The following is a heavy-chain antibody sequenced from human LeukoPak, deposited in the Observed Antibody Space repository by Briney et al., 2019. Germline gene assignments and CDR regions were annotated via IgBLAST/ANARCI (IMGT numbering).Heavy chain of an antibody. V-gene: IGHV1-69*13. CDR1: GGTFSSYA. CDR2: IIPIFGTA. D-gene: IGHD3-10*01. CDR3: ASLERGLGEKEYYYYYGMDV. J-gene: IGHJ6*02. Sequence: SVKVSCKASGGTFSSYAISWVRQAPGQGLEWMGGIIPIFGTANYAQKFQGRVTITADESTSTAYMELSSLRSEDTAVYYCASLERGLGEKEYYYYYGMDVWGQGTTVTVSS.